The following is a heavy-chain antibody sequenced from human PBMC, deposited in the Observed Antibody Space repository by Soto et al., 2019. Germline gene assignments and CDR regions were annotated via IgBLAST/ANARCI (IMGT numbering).Heavy chain of an antibody. CDR2: TYYRSKWYN. D-gene: IGHD6-19*01. CDR1: GDSVSSNSAA. V-gene: IGHV6-1*01. Sequence: SQTLSLPCAISGDSVSSNSAAWNWIRQSPSRGLEWLGRTYYRSKWYNDYAVSVKSRITINPDTSKNQFSLQLNSVTPEDRAVYYCARDLGEAVAVGLDYWGQGTLVTVSS. J-gene: IGHJ4*02. CDR3: ARDLGEAVAVGLDY.